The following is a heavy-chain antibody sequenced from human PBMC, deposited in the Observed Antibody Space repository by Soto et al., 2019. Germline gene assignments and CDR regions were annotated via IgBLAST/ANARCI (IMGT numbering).Heavy chain of an antibody. D-gene: IGHD6-19*01. CDR1: GGSFIGYH. J-gene: IGHJ4*02. CDR3: ARDHSGWYYFDY. Sequence: QVQLQQWGAQLLKPSETLSLTCAVYGGSFIGYHWSWIRQTPGKGLEWIGEISPSGSTNYNPSLESRVAISLDTSKNHFSLNMSSVTAADTAVYYCARDHSGWYYFDYWGQGTLVTVSS. V-gene: IGHV4-34*01. CDR2: ISPSGST.